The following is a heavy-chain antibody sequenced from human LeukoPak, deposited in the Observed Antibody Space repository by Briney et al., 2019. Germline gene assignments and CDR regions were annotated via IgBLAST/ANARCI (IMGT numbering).Heavy chain of an antibody. CDR3: ARVTGYMIEDYFDY. CDR1: GTSISSYY. Sequence: PSETLSLTCIVSGTSISSYYWSWIRQPAGKGLEWIGYIYYSGSTNYNPSLKSRVTISVETSKNQFSLKLSSVTAADTAVYYCARVTGYMIEDYFDYWGQGTLVTVSS. V-gene: IGHV4-59*01. D-gene: IGHD3-22*01. J-gene: IGHJ4*02. CDR2: IYYSGST.